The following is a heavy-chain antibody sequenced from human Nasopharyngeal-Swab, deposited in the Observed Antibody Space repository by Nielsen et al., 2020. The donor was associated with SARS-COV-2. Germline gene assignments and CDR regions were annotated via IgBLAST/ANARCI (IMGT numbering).Heavy chain of an antibody. V-gene: IGHV1-69*04. Sequence: SSVNVSCKASVCTFISYAIRWVRQAPGQGLDWMGRIIPILGIANYAQKFQGRVTITADKSTSTAYMELSSLRSEDTAGYYCARDGVAARPGYYYYYMDVWGKGTTVTVSS. CDR2: IIPILGIA. J-gene: IGHJ6*03. CDR1: VCTFISYA. CDR3: ARDGVAARPGYYYYYMDV. D-gene: IGHD6-6*01.